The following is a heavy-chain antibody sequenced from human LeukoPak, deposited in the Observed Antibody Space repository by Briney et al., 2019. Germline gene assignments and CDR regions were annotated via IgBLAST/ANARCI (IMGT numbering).Heavy chain of an antibody. CDR3: ARAPDCSGGSCYSYCNYYYMDV. CDR2: IYSCGST. V-gene: IGHV3-66*01. CDR1: GFTVSSNY. Sequence: GGSLRLSCAASGFTVSSNYMSWVRQAPGKGLEWVSVIYSCGSTYYADSVKGRFTISRDNSKNTLYLQMNSLRAEDTAVYYCARAPDCSGGSCYSYCNYYYMDVWGKGTTVTVSS. D-gene: IGHD2-15*01. J-gene: IGHJ6*03.